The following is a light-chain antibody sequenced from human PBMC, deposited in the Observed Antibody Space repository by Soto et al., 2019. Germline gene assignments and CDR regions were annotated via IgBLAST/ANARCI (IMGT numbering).Light chain of an antibody. Sequence: QSVLTQPPSVYGAPGQRVTISCTGSSSNIGAGYDVHWYQQLPGTAPKLLIYGNSNRPSGVPDRFSGSKSGTSASLAITGLQAEDEADYYCQYYDSSLSGPGVFGGGTQLTVL. J-gene: IGLJ3*02. V-gene: IGLV1-40*01. CDR2: GNS. CDR3: QYYDSSLSGPGV. CDR1: SSNIGAGYD.